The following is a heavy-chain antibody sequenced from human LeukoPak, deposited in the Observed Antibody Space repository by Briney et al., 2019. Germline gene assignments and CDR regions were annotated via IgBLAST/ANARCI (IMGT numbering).Heavy chain of an antibody. CDR3: AKADVLLWFGELFPFDY. CDR1: GFTFSSYA. D-gene: IGHD3-10*01. J-gene: IGHJ4*02. V-gene: IGHV3-23*01. Sequence: GGSLRLSCAASGFTFSSYAMGWVRQAPGKGLEWVSAISGSGGSTYYADSVKGRFTISRDNSKNTLYLQMNSLRAEDTAVYYCAKADVLLWFGELFPFDYWGQGTLVTVSS. CDR2: ISGSGGST.